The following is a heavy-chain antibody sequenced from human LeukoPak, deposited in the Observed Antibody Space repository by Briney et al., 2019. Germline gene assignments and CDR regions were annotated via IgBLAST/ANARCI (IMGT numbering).Heavy chain of an antibody. V-gene: IGHV3-48*02. J-gene: IGHJ4*02. Sequence: GGSLRLSCAASGFTFSTYSMNWVRQAPGKGLEWVAYISRSSSSKRYADSVKGRFTISRDNAKNSLYLQMNSLRDEDTAVYYCVREDPSEYGSIDYWGQGTLVTVSS. CDR3: VREDPSEYGSIDY. D-gene: IGHD3-10*01. CDR1: GFTFSTYS. CDR2: ISRSSSSK.